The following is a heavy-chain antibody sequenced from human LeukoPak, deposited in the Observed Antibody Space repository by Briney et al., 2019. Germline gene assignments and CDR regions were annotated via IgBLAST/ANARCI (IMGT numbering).Heavy chain of an antibody. CDR3: ARGPPRVRDFWSGYLH. J-gene: IGHJ4*02. Sequence: GGSLRLSCAASGFTFSSYSMNWVRQAPGKGLEWVSSISSSSSYMYYADSVKGRFTISRDNAKNSLYLQMNSLRAEDTAVYYCARGPPRVRDFWSGYLHWGQGTLVTVSS. CDR2: ISSSSSYM. V-gene: IGHV3-21*01. CDR1: GFTFSSYS. D-gene: IGHD3-3*01.